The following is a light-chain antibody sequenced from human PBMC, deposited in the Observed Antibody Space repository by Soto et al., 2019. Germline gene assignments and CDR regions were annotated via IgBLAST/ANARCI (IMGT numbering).Light chain of an antibody. CDR2: SAS. CDR3: QHAYVAPYS. Sequence: DIQMTQSPSSVCASIGDTVTLTCRASQDINVYLNWYQQKPGEVPKLLIYSASSLHSGVPSRFTGSGSETDFTLTIRSLQPEDFATYYCQHAYVAPYSFGQGTKVDIK. J-gene: IGKJ2*03. CDR1: QDINVY. V-gene: IGKV1-39*01.